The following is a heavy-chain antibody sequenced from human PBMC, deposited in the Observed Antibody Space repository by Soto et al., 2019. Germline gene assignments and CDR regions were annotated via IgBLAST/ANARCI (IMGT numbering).Heavy chain of an antibody. J-gene: IGHJ4*02. D-gene: IGHD2-15*01. Sequence: VQLVESGGGLVQPGGSLRLSCAASGFTFSDHYMDWVRQAPGKGLEWVARSRDKANSYTAEYAASVKGRFTISRDDSENSLYLQMKSLKTEDTVVYYCARASRYCSGGSCYAGGDCWGQGTLVTVSS. CDR1: GFTFSDHY. CDR2: SRDKANSYTA. V-gene: IGHV3-72*01. CDR3: ARASRYCSGGSCYAGGDC.